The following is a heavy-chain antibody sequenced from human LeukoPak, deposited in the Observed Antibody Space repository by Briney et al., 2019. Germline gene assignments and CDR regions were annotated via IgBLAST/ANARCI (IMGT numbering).Heavy chain of an antibody. Sequence: SETLSLTCTVSGGSISTYYWSWIRQPPGKGLEWIGHIYYSGSTNYNASLKSRVTISVDTSKNHFSLKLTSVTAADTAVYYCARHGGTSGYLYYFDYWGQGTLVTVSS. V-gene: IGHV4-59*08. D-gene: IGHD3-22*01. CDR3: ARHGGTSGYLYYFDY. CDR2: IYYSGST. J-gene: IGHJ4*02. CDR1: GGSISTYY.